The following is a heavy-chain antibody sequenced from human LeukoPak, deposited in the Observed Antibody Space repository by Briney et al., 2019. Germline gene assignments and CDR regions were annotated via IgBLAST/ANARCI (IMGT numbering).Heavy chain of an antibody. D-gene: IGHD3-9*01. CDR3: ATTHISHAILSGYFDY. CDR2: ISNDGSNK. J-gene: IGHJ4*02. V-gene: IGHV3-30*04. Sequence: PGRSLRLSCAASGLTSSTYGIRWVRQAPGKGPEWVAVISNDGSNKYYADSVKGRFTISRDNSKDTVYLQMNSLRAEDTAVYYCATTHISHAILSGYFDYWGQGTLVTVSS. CDR1: GLTSSTYG.